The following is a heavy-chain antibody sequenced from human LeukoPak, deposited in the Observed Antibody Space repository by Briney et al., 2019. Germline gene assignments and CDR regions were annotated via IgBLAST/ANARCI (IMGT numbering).Heavy chain of an antibody. D-gene: IGHD2-2*01. CDR3: ASRRQYCSTTSCSATFDI. J-gene: IGHJ3*02. CDR1: GYTFTTYA. V-gene: IGHV1-3*01. Sequence: ASVKVSCKASGYTFTTYAMHWVRQAPGQRLEWMGWINGGNGNTKYSQKFQGRVTITRDTSASTAYMELSSLRSEDTAVYYCASRRQYCSTTSCSATFDIWGQGTMVTVSS. CDR2: INGGNGNT.